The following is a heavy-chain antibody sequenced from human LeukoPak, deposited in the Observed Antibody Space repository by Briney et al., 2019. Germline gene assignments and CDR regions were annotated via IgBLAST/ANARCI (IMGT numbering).Heavy chain of an antibody. D-gene: IGHD3-3*01. CDR1: GFTFSSFA. V-gene: IGHV3-48*02. CDR2: ISSGGTTI. Sequence: GGSLRLSCAASGFTFSSFAMDWVRQAAGKGLEWVSYISSGGTTIYYADSVKGRFTISRDNAKNSLSLQMNSLIDEDTAEYYCARRFDPWGQGTLVTVSS. J-gene: IGHJ5*02. CDR3: ARRFDP.